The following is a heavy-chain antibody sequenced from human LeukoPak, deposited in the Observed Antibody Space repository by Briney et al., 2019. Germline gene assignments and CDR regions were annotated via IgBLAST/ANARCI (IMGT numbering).Heavy chain of an antibody. D-gene: IGHD4-23*01. CDR3: AAYYGGNSYAFDI. J-gene: IGHJ3*02. CDR2: IYTCGST. CDR1: GGSISSGSYY. V-gene: IGHV4-61*02. Sequence: SETLSLTCIVSGGSISSGSYYWSWIRQPAGKGLEWIGRIYTCGSTNYNPSLKSRVTISVDTSKNQFSLKLSSVTAADTAVYYCAAYYGGNSYAFDIWGQGTMVTVSS.